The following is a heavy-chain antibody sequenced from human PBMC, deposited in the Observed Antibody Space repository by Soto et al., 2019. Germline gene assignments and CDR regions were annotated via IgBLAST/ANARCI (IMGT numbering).Heavy chain of an antibody. D-gene: IGHD3-9*01. Sequence: QVQLVESGGGVVQPGMSPRLSCAASGLTFDIFAMHWVRQAPGKGLEWVAVISFDGSSAHYADSVEGRFTISRENSKSTVYLQMDSARPEDTAVYYCATGYATTWFQYGLDVWGQGTSVIVFS. V-gene: IGHV3-30-3*01. CDR1: GLTFDIFA. CDR3: ATGYATTWFQYGLDV. CDR2: ISFDGSSA. J-gene: IGHJ6*02.